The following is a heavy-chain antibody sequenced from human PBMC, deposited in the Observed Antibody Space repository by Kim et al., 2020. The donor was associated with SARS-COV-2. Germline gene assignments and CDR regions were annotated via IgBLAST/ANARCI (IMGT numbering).Heavy chain of an antibody. CDR2: ISGSGGST. CDR1: GFTFSSYA. Sequence: GGSLRLSCAASGFTFSSYAMSWVRQAPGKGLEWVSAISGSGGSTYYADSVKGRFTISRDNSKNTLYLQMNSLRAEDTAVYYCAKGRADDYYDSSGYYSPFDYWGQGTLVTVSS. J-gene: IGHJ4*02. CDR3: AKGRADDYYDSSGYYSPFDY. V-gene: IGHV3-23*01. D-gene: IGHD3-22*01.